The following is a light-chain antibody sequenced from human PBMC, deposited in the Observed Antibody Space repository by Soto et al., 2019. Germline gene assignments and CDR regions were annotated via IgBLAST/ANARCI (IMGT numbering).Light chain of an antibody. Sequence: DIKMTQSPSSLSASVGDRVTITCRASQSSSSYLNWYQQKPGKAPKLLIYAASSLQFGIPSRFSANGSGTDFTLAIRSLQHEDIATYFGQRSYSTPYSGGQGTMLVFK. V-gene: IGKV1-39*01. CDR3: QRSYSTPYS. CDR1: QSSSSY. CDR2: AAS. J-gene: IGKJ2*03.